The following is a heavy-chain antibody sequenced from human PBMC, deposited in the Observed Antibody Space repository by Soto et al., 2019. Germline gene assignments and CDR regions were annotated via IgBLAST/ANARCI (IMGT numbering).Heavy chain of an antibody. CDR3: AHKGGRGAGMDV. CDR1: GFSVSTSGVG. CDR2: IYWDNDK. J-gene: IGHJ6*02. V-gene: IGHV2-5*02. D-gene: IGHD3-10*01. Sequence: QITLKESGPTLVKTTPTLTMTCTFSGFSVSTSGVGVDWIRQYPGKALEWLALIYWDNDKRYSPFLQSRVTITKDTAKHQVVLTMTNMDPVDTATYYCAHKGGRGAGMDVWGQGTTVTVSS.